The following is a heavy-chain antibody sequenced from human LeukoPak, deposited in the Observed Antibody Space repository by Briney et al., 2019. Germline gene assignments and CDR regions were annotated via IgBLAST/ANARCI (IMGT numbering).Heavy chain of an antibody. CDR1: GYTFTNSY. CDR3: ARDAYNYYYSDY. J-gene: IGHJ4*02. D-gene: IGHD5-24*01. CDR2: INPSGGTT. V-gene: IGHV1-46*01. Sequence: ASVKVSCKASGYTFTNSYMHWVRQAPGQGLEWMGLINPSGGTTTYAQKFQGRVTMTRDTSTSTVYMELSSLRSEDTAVYYCARDAYNYYYSDYWAREPWSQSPQ.